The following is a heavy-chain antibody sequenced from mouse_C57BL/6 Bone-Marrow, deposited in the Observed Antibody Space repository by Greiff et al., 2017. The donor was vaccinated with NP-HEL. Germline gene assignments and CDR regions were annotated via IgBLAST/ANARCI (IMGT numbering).Heavy chain of an antibody. D-gene: IGHD3-2*02. CDR3: ARHETTAQATLPWFAY. V-gene: IGHV2-6-1*01. CDR1: GFSLTSYG. Sequence: VKLVESGPGLVAPSQSLSITCTVSGFSLTSYGVHWVRQPPGKGLEWLVVIWSDGSTTYNSALKSRLSISKDNSKSQVFLKMNSLQTDDTAMYYCARHETTAQATLPWFAYWGQGTLVTVSA. CDR2: IWSDGST. J-gene: IGHJ3*01.